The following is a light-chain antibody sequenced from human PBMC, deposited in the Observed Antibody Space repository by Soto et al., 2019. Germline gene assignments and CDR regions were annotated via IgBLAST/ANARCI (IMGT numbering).Light chain of an antibody. CDR3: QQRSNWPSIT. V-gene: IGKV3-11*01. CDR2: DAS. Sequence: EIVLTQSPATLSLSPGERATLSCRASQSVTNYLAWYQQKPGQAPRLLIYDASNSATGIPARFSGSGSGTDFTLTISSLEPEDIAVYYCQQRSNWPSITFGQGTRLEIK. CDR1: QSVTNY. J-gene: IGKJ5*01.